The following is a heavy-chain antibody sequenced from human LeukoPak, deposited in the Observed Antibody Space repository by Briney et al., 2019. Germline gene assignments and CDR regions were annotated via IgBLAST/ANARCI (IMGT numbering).Heavy chain of an antibody. CDR2: FSRRGTT. D-gene: IGHD6-13*01. Sequence: GGSLRLSCAASGFTFSSYSMNWVRQAPGKGLQWVSAFSRRGTTHYADSVKGRFTISRDNSKNEVYLQMNSLRVDDTGIYYCAREQAGTSGWYTLDYWGQGTVVTVSS. CDR1: GFTFSSYS. J-gene: IGHJ4*02. V-gene: IGHV3-23*01. CDR3: AREQAGTSGWYTLDY.